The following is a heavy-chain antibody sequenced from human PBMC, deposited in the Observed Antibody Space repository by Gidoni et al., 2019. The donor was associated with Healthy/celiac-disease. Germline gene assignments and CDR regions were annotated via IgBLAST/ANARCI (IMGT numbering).Heavy chain of an antibody. CDR3: AKDIRAVRFDDAFDI. Sequence: EVQLVESGGGLVKPGRSLRLSCAASGFTFDDYAMHWVRQPPGKGLAGVSGISWNSGSIGYADSVKGRFTISRDNANNSLYLQMNSLRAEDTALYYCAKDIRAVRFDDAFDIWGQGTMVTVSS. J-gene: IGHJ3*02. V-gene: IGHV3-9*01. CDR2: ISWNSGSI. CDR1: GFTFDDYA. D-gene: IGHD3-10*01.